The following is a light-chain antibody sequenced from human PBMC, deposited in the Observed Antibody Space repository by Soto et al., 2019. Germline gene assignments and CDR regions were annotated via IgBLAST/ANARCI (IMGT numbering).Light chain of an antibody. CDR1: QSVSNY. CDR2: DAS. V-gene: IGKV3-11*01. Sequence: EIVLRQSPATLSLSPGERATISCRASQSVSNYLARYQQKPGQAPRLFIYDASNRATGIPARFSGSGSGTDFTLTISSLEPEDFAVYYCQQRYNWPLTFGGGTKVEIK. CDR3: QQRYNWPLT. J-gene: IGKJ4*01.